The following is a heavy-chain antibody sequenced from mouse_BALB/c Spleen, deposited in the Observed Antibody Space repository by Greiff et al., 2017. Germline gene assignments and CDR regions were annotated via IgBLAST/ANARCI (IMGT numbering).Heavy chain of an antibody. Sequence: EVKLVESGPSLVKPSQTLSLTCSVTGDSITSGYWNWIRKFPGNKLEYMGYISYSGSTYYNPSLKSRISITRDTSKNQYYLQLNSVTTEDTATYYCARPSHYYGSRGWYFDVWGAGTTVTVSS. CDR2: ISYSGST. V-gene: IGHV3-8*02. CDR1: GDSITSGY. D-gene: IGHD1-1*01. CDR3: ARPSHYYGSRGWYFDV. J-gene: IGHJ1*01.